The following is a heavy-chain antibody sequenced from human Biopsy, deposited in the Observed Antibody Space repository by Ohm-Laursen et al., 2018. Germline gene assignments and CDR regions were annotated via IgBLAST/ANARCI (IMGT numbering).Heavy chain of an antibody. D-gene: IGHD3-3*01. Sequence: SSVKASCKASGATFSNYAINWLRQAPGQGLEWMGGINPMFGTAKYAQRFQDRVTVAADTSTSTATMELRSLRSDDTAVFYCARELGDFWGGRQFDFWGQGTLVTVSS. CDR2: INPMFGTA. CDR3: ARELGDFWGGRQFDF. CDR1: GATFSNYA. V-gene: IGHV1-69*06. J-gene: IGHJ5*01.